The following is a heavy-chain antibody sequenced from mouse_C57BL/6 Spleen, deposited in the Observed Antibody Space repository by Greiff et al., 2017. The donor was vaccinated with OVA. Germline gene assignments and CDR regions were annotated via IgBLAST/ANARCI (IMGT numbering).Heavy chain of an antibody. CDR1: GYTFTSYW. V-gene: IGHV1-64*01. CDR3: ARGSSYGWYFDV. J-gene: IGHJ1*03. CDR2: IPPNSGST. D-gene: IGHD1-1*01. Sequence: VKLPESGAELVKPGASVKLSCKASGYTFTSYWMHWVKQRPGQGLEWIGMIPPNSGSTNYNAKFKSKATLPVDKSSSTAYMQLSSLTSEDSAVDYCARGSSYGWYFDVWGTGTTVTVSS.